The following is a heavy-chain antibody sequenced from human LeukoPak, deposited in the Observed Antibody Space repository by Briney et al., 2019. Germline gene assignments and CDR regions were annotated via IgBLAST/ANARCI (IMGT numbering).Heavy chain of an antibody. D-gene: IGHD3-22*01. CDR3: AKDGDYYDSSGYSTKYYFDY. Sequence: PGGSLRLSCAASGFTFSSYGMHWVRQAPGKGLEWVAFIRYDGSNKYYADSVKGRFTISRDNSKNTLYLQMNSLRAEDTAVYYCAKDGDYYDSSGYSTKYYFDYWGQGTLVTVSS. J-gene: IGHJ4*02. V-gene: IGHV3-30*02. CDR2: IRYDGSNK. CDR1: GFTFSSYG.